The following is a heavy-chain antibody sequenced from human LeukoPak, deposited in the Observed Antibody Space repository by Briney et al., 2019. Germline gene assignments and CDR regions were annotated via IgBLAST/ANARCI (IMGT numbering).Heavy chain of an antibody. Sequence: GGSLRLSCAASGFTFSSYWMHWVRHAPGKGLVWVSRINSDGSSTSYADSVKGRFTISRDNAKNTLYLQMNSLRAEDTAVYYCARGGDTGWFDPWGQGTLVTVSS. CDR3: ARGGDTGWFDP. J-gene: IGHJ5*02. D-gene: IGHD4-17*01. V-gene: IGHV3-74*01. CDR1: GFTFSSYW. CDR2: INSDGSST.